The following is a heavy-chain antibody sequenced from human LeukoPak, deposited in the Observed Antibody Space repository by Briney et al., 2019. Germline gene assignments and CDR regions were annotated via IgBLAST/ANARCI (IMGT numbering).Heavy chain of an antibody. CDR1: GYTFTGYY. V-gene: IGHV1-2*02. CDR2: INPNSGGT. D-gene: IGHD2-2*01. J-gene: IGHJ3*02. CDR3: ARDLSGQVVPAGKVAFDI. Sequence: ASVKVSCKASGYTFTGYYMHWVRQAPGQGLEWMGWINPNSGGTNYAQKFQGRVTMTRDTSISTAYMELSRLRSDDTAVYYCARDLSGQVVPAGKVAFDIWGQGTMVTVSS.